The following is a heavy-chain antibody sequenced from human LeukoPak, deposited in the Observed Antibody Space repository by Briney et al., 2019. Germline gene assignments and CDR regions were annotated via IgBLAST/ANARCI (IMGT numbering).Heavy chain of an antibody. CDR3: ARYADGIFY. J-gene: IGHJ4*02. CDR2: VNGDGTGT. Sequence: GGSLRLSCAASGFTFSSSWMHWVRQAPGKGLIWVSRVNGDGTGTIYADSVKGRFTISRDNAKNTLYLQMNSLRAEDTAVYYCARYADGIFYWGQGALVTVSS. V-gene: IGHV3-74*01. CDR1: GFTFSSSW. D-gene: IGHD1-14*01.